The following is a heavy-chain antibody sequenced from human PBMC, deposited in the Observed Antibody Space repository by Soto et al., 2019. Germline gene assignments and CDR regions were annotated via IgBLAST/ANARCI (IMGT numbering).Heavy chain of an antibody. Sequence: QVQLQQSGPGLVKPSQTLSVTCTVSGDSITSSPYYWSWVRQLPGRGLEWIGYIYFRGNSYYNPSLKSRVTISLDRSKNQFSLELNSVTAADTALYFCDRSGGTNSWYGVFDFWGQGTLVNVSS. CDR2: IYFRGNS. V-gene: IGHV4-30-4*01. CDR3: DRSGGTNSWYGVFDF. CDR1: GDSITSSPYY. J-gene: IGHJ4*02. D-gene: IGHD1-7*01.